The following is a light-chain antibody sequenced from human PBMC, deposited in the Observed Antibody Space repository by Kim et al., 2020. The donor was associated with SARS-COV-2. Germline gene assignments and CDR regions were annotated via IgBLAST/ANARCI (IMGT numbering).Light chain of an antibody. CDR2: GAS. CDR3: QQYNEWPLT. Sequence: LSVSPGGRATLSRKAHGGGTYLARYQQKPGQPPRPPLSGASTQAPGIPARFRCSWSWNEFSLTLSSLQSEDYGVYFCQQYNEWPLTFGGGTKLEI. J-gene: IGKJ4*01. V-gene: IGKV3-15*01. CDR1: GGGTY.